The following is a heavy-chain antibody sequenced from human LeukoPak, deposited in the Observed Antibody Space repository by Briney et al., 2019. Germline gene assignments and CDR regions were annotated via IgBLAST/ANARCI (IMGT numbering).Heavy chain of an antibody. D-gene: IGHD6-19*01. CDR2: VRSKAYGGTT. J-gene: IGHJ3*02. CDR3: TRERIAVAAPHDAFDI. CDR1: GFTFGDYA. Sequence: GGSLRLSCTASGFTFGDYAMSSFRQAPGKGLEWVGFVRSKAYGGTTEYAASVKGRFTISRDDSKSIAYLQMNSLKTEDTAVYYCTRERIAVAAPHDAFDIWGQGTMVTVSS. V-gene: IGHV3-49*03.